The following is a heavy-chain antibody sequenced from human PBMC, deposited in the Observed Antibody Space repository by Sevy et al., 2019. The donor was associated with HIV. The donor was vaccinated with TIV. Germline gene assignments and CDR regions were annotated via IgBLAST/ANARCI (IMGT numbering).Heavy chain of an antibody. V-gene: IGHV3-7*03. CDR1: GFTLSSFW. Sequence: GGSLRLSCAASGFTLSSFWMTWVRQAPGKGLEWVANIKEDGSDKNYLDSVKGRFTISRDNAKNPLYLQMNSLRAEDTAVYYCARDKNHYDRSVYYDAFDIWGQGTMVTVSS. J-gene: IGHJ3*02. CDR3: ARDKNHYDRSVYYDAFDI. D-gene: IGHD3-22*01. CDR2: IKEDGSDK.